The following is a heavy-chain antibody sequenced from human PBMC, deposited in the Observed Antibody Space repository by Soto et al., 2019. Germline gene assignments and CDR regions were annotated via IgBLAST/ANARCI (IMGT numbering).Heavy chain of an antibody. CDR3: ARVSYDSIPLSFDP. D-gene: IGHD3-22*01. V-gene: IGHV4-59*01. J-gene: IGHJ5*02. CDR1: GGSISSYY. CDR2: IYYSGST. Sequence: SETLSLTCTVSGGSISSYYWSWIRQPPGKGLEWIGYIYYSGSTNYNPSLKSRVTISVGTSKNQFSLKLSSVTAADTAVYYCARVSYDSIPLSFDPWGQGTLVTVSS.